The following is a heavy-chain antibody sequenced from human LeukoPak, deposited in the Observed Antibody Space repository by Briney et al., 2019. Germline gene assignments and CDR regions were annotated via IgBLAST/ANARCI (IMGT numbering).Heavy chain of an antibody. CDR1: GYTLTELS. CDR3: ATDLYLLSSGWPFDY. V-gene: IGHV1-24*01. J-gene: IGHJ4*02. Sequence: ASVTVSCKVSGYTLTELSMHWVRQAPGKGLEWMGGFDPEDGETIYAQKFQGRVTMTEDTSTDTAYMELSSLRSEDTAVYYCATDLYLLSSGWPFDYWGQGTLVTVSS. D-gene: IGHD6-19*01. CDR2: FDPEDGET.